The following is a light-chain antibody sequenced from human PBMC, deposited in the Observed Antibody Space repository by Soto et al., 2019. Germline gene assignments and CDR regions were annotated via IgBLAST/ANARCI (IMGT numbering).Light chain of an antibody. CDR2: AAS. Sequence: DIQMTQSPSSLSASAGDRVTITCRASEGIRNYLAWYQQKAGKAPKLLIYAASTLQSGVPSRFSGSGSGTEFILTISSLQPEDVATYYCQKYDRAPRTFGQGTKVEIK. CDR3: QKYDRAPRT. CDR1: EGIRNY. V-gene: IGKV1-27*01. J-gene: IGKJ1*01.